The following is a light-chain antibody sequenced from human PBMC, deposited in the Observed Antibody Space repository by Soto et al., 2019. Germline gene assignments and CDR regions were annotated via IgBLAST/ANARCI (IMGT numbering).Light chain of an antibody. CDR2: LAS. Sequence: IQLTQSPSSLSASDGDRVTITCRASQDISTYLAWYQQQPGRAPKLLIYLASTLESGVPSRFSGSGSGTDFTLTISSLQPDDFATYYCQQLDSDPPWTFGQGTRVEIK. CDR3: QQLDSDPPWT. CDR1: QDISTY. J-gene: IGKJ1*01. V-gene: IGKV1-9*01.